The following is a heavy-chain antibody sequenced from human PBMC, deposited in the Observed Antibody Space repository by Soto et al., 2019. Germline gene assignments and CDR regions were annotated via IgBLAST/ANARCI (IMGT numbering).Heavy chain of an antibody. J-gene: IGHJ6*03. Sequence: QVQLVESGGGVVQPGRSLRLSCAASGFTFSSYGMHWVRQAPGKGLEWVAVISYDGSNTYYADSVKGRFTISRDNSKNTLYLQMNSLRAEDTAVSYCAKSRQPPYSSYYYYMDVWGKGTTVTVSS. CDR3: AKSRQPPYSSYYYYMDV. V-gene: IGHV3-30*18. CDR2: ISYDGSNT. D-gene: IGHD2-15*01. CDR1: GFTFSSYG.